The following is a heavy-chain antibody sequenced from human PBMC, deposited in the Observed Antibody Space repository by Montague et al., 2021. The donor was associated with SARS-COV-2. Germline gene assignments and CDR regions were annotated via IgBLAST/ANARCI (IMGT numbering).Heavy chain of an antibody. CDR3: ARYYERSLDV. V-gene: IGHV4-59*08. Sequence: SETLSLTCTVSGGSITNDDWSWIRKPPGKGLEWIVNIFKNGETGXNPSLKSRVIIPVDTSKSQFSLKVTSVTAADTAVYYCARYYERSLDVWGQGTTVTVSS. CDR1: GGSITNDD. D-gene: IGHD3-22*01. CDR2: IFKNGET. J-gene: IGHJ6*02.